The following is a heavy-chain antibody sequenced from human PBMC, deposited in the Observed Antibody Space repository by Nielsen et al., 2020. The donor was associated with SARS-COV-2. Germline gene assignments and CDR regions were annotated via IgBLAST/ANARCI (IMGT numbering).Heavy chain of an antibody. CDR2: IYVGDSDT. D-gene: IGHD2-15*01. CDR3: ARTGPLGYCSGGSCYNWFDP. V-gene: IGHV5-51*01. Sequence: VRQMPGKGLEWIGIIYVGDSDTRYSPSFQGQVTISADKSIRTAYLQWSSLKASDTAMYYCARTGPLGYCSGGSCYNWFDPWGQGTLVTVSS. J-gene: IGHJ5*02.